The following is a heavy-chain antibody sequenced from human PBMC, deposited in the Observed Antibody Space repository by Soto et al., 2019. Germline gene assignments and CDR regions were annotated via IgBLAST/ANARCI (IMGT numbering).Heavy chain of an antibody. CDR2: IIPILGIA. D-gene: IGHD4-17*01. CDR3: ARDNYGDLYDAFDI. J-gene: IGHJ3*02. Sequence: QVQLVQSGAEVKKPGSSVKVSCKASGGTFSSYTISWVRQAPGQGLEWMGRIIPILGIANYAQKFQGRVTINADKSTSTAYMELSSLRSEDTAVYYCARDNYGDLYDAFDIWGQGTMVTVSS. CDR1: GGTFSSYT. V-gene: IGHV1-69*02.